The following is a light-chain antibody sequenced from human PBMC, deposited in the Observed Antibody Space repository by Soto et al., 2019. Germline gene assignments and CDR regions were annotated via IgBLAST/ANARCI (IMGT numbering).Light chain of an antibody. J-gene: IGKJ4*01. V-gene: IGKV3-11*01. CDR1: QIVSSY. CDR2: DSS. CDR3: QQRSNWPLT. Sequence: EIVLTQVPATLSLSPGERASLSSRASQIVSSYLAWYQQKRGQARRLLIYDSSNRATGIPARFSGSGSGTDFSLTISSLEPEDFAVYYCQQRSNWPLTFGGGTKVDIK.